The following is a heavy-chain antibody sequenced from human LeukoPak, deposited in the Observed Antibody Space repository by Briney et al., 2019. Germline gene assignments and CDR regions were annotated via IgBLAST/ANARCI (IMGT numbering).Heavy chain of an antibody. J-gene: IGHJ4*02. Sequence: GGSLRLSCAASGFTFSSYAMHWVRQAPGKGLEWVAVISYDGSNKYYADSVKGRFTISRDNSKNTLYLQMNSLRAEDTAVYYCAKGSKYYYDSSGYGPLDYWGQGTLVTVSS. D-gene: IGHD3-22*01. CDR3: AKGSKYYYDSSGYGPLDY. CDR1: GFTFSSYA. CDR2: ISYDGSNK. V-gene: IGHV3-30*04.